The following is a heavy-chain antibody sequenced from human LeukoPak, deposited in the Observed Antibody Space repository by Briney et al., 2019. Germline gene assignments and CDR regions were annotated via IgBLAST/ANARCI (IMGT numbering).Heavy chain of an antibody. Sequence: ASVTVSCKASGYTFLNYDFTWVGQAPGQGVEWMGWISAQNYNKKYAQRFQGRVTMTADTSTTTAYMELRSLRSDDTAVYSCARVADYGSGSHLFDYWGQGTLVAVSS. CDR3: ARVADYGSGSHLFDY. CDR1: GYTFLNYD. J-gene: IGHJ4*02. V-gene: IGHV1-18*01. D-gene: IGHD3-10*01. CDR2: ISAQNYNK.